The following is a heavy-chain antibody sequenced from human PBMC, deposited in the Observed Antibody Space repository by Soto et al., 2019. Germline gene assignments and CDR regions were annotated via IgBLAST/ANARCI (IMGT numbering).Heavy chain of an antibody. V-gene: IGHV3-23*01. Sequence: GGSLRLSCAASGFTFSSYAMSWVRQAPGKGLEWVSAISGSGGSTYYADSVKGRFTISRDNSKNTLYLQMNSLRAEDTAVYYCAKDFYYYDSSGYYYWGQGTLVTVSS. CDR1: GFTFSSYA. J-gene: IGHJ4*02. CDR2: ISGSGGST. D-gene: IGHD3-22*01. CDR3: AKDFYYYDSSGYYY.